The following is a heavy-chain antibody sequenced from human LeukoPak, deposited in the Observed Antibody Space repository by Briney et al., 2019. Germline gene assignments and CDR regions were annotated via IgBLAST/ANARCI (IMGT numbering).Heavy chain of an antibody. Sequence: SETLSLTCTVSGGSISSYYWSWIRQPPGKGLEWIGYIYYSGSTNYNPSLKSRVTISVDTSKNQFSLKLSSVTAADTAVYYCARALPGYYDSSGYSYGYWGQGTLVTVSS. J-gene: IGHJ4*02. CDR2: IYYSGST. CDR1: GGSISSYY. D-gene: IGHD3-22*01. CDR3: ARALPGYYDSSGYSYGY. V-gene: IGHV4-59*01.